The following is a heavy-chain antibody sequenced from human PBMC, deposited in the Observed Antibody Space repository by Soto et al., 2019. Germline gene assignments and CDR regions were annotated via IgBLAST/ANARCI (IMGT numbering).Heavy chain of an antibody. CDR2: ISTSGSNI. CDR3: ARGYGSIWSRGGYFDF. Sequence: EVQLVESGGGLVRPGGSLRLSCVASGFTFSSFEMKWVRQAPGKGLEWLSYISTSGSNIFYADSVKGRFTVSRDNAKNSLYLQMNSLRAEDTAVYYCARGYGSIWSRGGYFDFWGQGTLVTVSS. D-gene: IGHD2-2*01. J-gene: IGHJ4*02. CDR1: GFTFSSFE. V-gene: IGHV3-48*03.